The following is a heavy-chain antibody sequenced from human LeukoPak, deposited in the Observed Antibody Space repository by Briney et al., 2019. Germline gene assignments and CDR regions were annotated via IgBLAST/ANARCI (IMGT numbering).Heavy chain of an antibody. CDR3: ARRLDSSSWYAAFDI. V-gene: IGHV1-8*01. D-gene: IGHD6-13*01. J-gene: IGHJ3*02. CDR1: GYTFTSYD. CDR2: MNPNSGNT. Sequence: ASVKVSCKASGYTFTSYDINWVRLATGQGLEWMGWMNPNSGNTGYAQKFQGRVTMTRNTSISTAYMDLSSLRSEDAALYYCARRLDSSSWYAAFDIWGQGTMVTVSS.